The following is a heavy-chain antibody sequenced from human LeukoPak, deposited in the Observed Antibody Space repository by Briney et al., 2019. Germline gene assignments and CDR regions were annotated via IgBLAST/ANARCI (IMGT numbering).Heavy chain of an antibody. CDR3: ARHPTGAARPLYYYYYMDV. V-gene: IGHV4-4*09. CDR2: IYTSWRT. Sequence: SETLSLTCTVSGGSISSYYWSWIRQPPGKGLEWIGYIYTSWRTNYNPSLKSRVTISVDTSKNQFSRKLSSVPAADTAVYSCARHPTGAARPLYYYYYMDVWGKGTTVTVSS. D-gene: IGHD6-6*01. J-gene: IGHJ6*03. CDR1: GGSISSYY.